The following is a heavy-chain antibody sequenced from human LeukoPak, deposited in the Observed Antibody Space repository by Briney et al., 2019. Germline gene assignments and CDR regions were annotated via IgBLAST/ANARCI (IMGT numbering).Heavy chain of an antibody. V-gene: IGHV3-23*01. CDR2: INGDGSDT. CDR1: GFTFSSSA. Sequence: GGPLRLSCAASGFTFSSSAMTWVRHTPGKGLEWVSAINGDGSDTIYTDSVKDRFTVSRDNSKNTLYLQMQSLRAEDTAVYYCAKGGGYAPLDYWGQGTLVSVSS. CDR3: AKGGGYAPLDY. J-gene: IGHJ4*02. D-gene: IGHD5-12*01.